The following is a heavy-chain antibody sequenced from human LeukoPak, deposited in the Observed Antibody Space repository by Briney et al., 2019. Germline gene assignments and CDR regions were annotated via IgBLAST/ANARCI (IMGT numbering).Heavy chain of an antibody. Sequence: SETLSLTCTVSGDSISSYYWTWIRQPAGKGLEWIGRIYISGSTNYNPSLKSRVTMSLDTSKNQFSLKLSSVTAADTAVYYCASLYYYDSSGYYAPLFDYWGQGTLVTVSS. D-gene: IGHD3-22*01. J-gene: IGHJ4*02. V-gene: IGHV4-4*07. CDR3: ASLYYYDSSGYYAPLFDY. CDR1: GDSISSYY. CDR2: IYISGST.